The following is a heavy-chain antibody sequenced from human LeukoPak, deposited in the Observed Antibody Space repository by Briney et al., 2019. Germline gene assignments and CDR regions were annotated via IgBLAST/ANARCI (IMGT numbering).Heavy chain of an antibody. D-gene: IGHD3-22*01. CDR2: IRYVGNNK. CDR3: AKDSYYYDSSGYWGYYYYYYYMDV. CDR1: GFTFSSYG. Sequence: GGSLRLSCAASGFTFSSYGMHWVRQAPGKGLEWVAFIRYVGNNKYYADSVKGRFTISRDNSKNTMYLQMNSLRAEDTAVYYCAKDSYYYDSSGYWGYYYYYYYMDVWGKGTTVTVSS. J-gene: IGHJ6*03. V-gene: IGHV3-30*02.